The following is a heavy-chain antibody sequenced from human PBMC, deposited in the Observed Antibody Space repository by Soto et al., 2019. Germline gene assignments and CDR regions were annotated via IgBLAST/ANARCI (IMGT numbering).Heavy chain of an antibody. CDR2: IYYTGNT. V-gene: IGHV4-39*01. Sequence: SETVSLPCTVSGDSLSSRYHHWGWIRKSPGTGLEWIGSIYYTGNTYYNPSLKSRVSISVDMATHEISMRLRAESVAQTAVYYWVRVEMYAGDCTPSFDRWGPVAMVAVSS. CDR3: VRVEMYAGDCTPSFDR. J-gene: IGHJ4*02. D-gene: IGHD2-8*01. CDR1: GDSLSSRYHH.